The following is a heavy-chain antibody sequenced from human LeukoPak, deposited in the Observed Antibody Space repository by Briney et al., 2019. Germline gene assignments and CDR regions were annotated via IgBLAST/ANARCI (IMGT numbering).Heavy chain of an antibody. CDR3: ARAPRKYYYDSSGFDY. J-gene: IGHJ4*02. V-gene: IGHV3-74*01. CDR2: INSDGSST. Sequence: GGSLRLSCAASGFTFSSYWMHWVRQAPGKGLVWDSRINSDGSSTSYADSVKGRFTISRDNAKNTMYLQMNSLRAEDTAVYDCARAPRKYYYDSSGFDYWGQGTLVTVSS. CDR1: GFTFSSYW. D-gene: IGHD3-22*01.